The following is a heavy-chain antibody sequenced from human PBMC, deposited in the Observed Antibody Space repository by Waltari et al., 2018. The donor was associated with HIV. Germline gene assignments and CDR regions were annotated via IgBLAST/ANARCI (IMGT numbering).Heavy chain of an antibody. CDR1: GGSISSSSYY. CDR2: IYYSGST. V-gene: IGHV4-39*07. Sequence: QLQLQESGPGLVKPSETLSLTCTVSGGSISSSSYYWGWIRQPPGKGLEWIGSIYYSGSTYYNPSLKSRVTISVDTSKNQFSLKLSSVTAADTAVYYCARDFAWSSGHPGPWGQGTLVTVSS. D-gene: IGHD6-19*01. CDR3: ARDFAWSSGHPGP. J-gene: IGHJ5*02.